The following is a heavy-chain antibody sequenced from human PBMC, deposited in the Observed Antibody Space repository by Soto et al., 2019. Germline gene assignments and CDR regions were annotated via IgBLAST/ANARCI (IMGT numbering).Heavy chain of an antibody. D-gene: IGHD6-13*01. CDR1: GGSISSGGYY. CDR2: IYYSGST. V-gene: IGHV4-31*03. CDR3: ARDIKPRSWYDY. J-gene: IGHJ4*02. Sequence: PSETLSLTCTVSGGSISSGGYYWSWIRQHPGKGLEWIGYIYYSGSTYYNPSLKSRVTISVDTSKNQFSLKLSSVTAADTAVYYCARDIKPRSWYDYWGQGTLVTVSS.